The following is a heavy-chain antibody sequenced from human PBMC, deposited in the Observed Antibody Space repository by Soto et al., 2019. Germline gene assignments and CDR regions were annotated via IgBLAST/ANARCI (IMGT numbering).Heavy chain of an antibody. Sequence: SGTLSLTCTVSGGSISSSSYYWGWIRQPPRKGLEWIGSIYYSGSTYYNPSLKSRVTISVDTSKNQFSLKLSSVTAADTAVYYCARLCPLVVVAATVFNWFDPRGQGTLVTVSS. CDR2: IYYSGST. V-gene: IGHV4-39*01. CDR3: ARLCPLVVVAATVFNWFDP. J-gene: IGHJ5*02. CDR1: GGSISSSSYY. D-gene: IGHD2-15*01.